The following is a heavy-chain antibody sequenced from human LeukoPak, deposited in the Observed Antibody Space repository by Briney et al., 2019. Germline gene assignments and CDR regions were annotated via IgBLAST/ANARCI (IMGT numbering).Heavy chain of an antibody. J-gene: IGHJ4*02. D-gene: IGHD3-22*01. Sequence: ASVTVSCKASGYTFTGYYMHWVRQAPGQGLEWMGRINPNSGGTNYAQKFQGRVTMTRDTSISTAYMELSRLRSDDTAVYYCARGEDSSGYYYPIDYWGQGTLVTVSS. CDR3: ARGEDSSGYYYPIDY. CDR1: GYTFTGYY. CDR2: INPNSGGT. V-gene: IGHV1-2*06.